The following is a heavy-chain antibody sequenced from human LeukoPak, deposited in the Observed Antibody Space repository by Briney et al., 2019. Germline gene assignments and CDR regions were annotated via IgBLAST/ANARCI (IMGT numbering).Heavy chain of an antibody. D-gene: IGHD6-13*01. CDR3: ARGLSSRWGFDY. CDR2: INAGNGNT. Sequence: ASVKVSCKASGYTFTSYAMHWVRQAPGHRLEWMGWINAGNGNTKYSQKFQGRVTITRDTSASTASMELSSLRSEDTAVYYCARGLSSRWGFDYWGQGTLVTVSS. V-gene: IGHV1-3*01. CDR1: GYTFTSYA. J-gene: IGHJ4*02.